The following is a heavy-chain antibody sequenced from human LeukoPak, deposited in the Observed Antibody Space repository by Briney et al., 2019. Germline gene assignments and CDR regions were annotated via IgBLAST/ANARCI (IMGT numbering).Heavy chain of an antibody. V-gene: IGHV4-59*12. J-gene: IGHJ6*03. CDR3: ARGSYYYYMDV. CDR1: GGSISSYY. CDR2: IYYSGST. Sequence: PSETLSLTCTVSGGSISSYYWSWIRQPPGKGLEWIGYIYYSGSTNYNPSLKSRVTISVDRSKNQFSLKLSSVTAADTAVYYCARGSYYYYMDVWGKGTTVTVSS.